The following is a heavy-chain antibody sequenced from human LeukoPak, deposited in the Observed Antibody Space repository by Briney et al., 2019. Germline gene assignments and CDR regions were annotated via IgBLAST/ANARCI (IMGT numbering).Heavy chain of an antibody. D-gene: IGHD3-3*01. CDR3: ARINDFWSGSLDY. J-gene: IGHJ4*02. CDR2: IKQDGSEK. Sequence: PGGSLRLSCAASGFTFSSYWMIWVRQAPGKGLEWVANIKQDGSEKYYVDSVKGRFTISRDNAKNSVYLQMNSLRVEDTAVYYCARINDFWSGSLDYWGQGTLVTVSS. V-gene: IGHV3-7*01. CDR1: GFTFSSYW.